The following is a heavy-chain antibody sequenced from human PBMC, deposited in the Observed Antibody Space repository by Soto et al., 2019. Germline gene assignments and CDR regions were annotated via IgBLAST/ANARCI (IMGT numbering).Heavy chain of an antibody. D-gene: IGHD3-22*01. J-gene: IGHJ4*02. CDR1: GFTFSNYA. Sequence: PGGSLRLSCAASGFTFSNYAMSWVRQAPGKGLEWVSGINDSGERTLYADSVKGRFTISRDNSKNTLYLQMNSLRAEDTAVYYCARENSYVDDDIVDTAMASEYYYDSSGYYFIFDYWGQGTLVTVSS. CDR2: INDSGERT. CDR3: ARENSYVDDDIVDTAMASEYYYDSSGYYFIFDY. V-gene: IGHV3-23*01.